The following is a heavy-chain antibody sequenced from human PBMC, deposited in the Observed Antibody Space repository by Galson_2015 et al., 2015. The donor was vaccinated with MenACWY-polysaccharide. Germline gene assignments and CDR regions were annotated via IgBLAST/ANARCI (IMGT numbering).Heavy chain of an antibody. J-gene: IGHJ5*02. D-gene: IGHD3-10*01. CDR3: ARGIISMVRGVGITSSWFDP. CDR2: LNSDGSGT. V-gene: IGHV3-74*01. CDR1: GFTFSDYW. Sequence: SLSICCAAYGFTFSDYWMHWVRQAPGKGLVWVSRLNSDGSGTSYADSVKGRFTISRDNAKNTLYLQMNSLRAEDTAVYYCARGIISMVRGVGITSSWFDPWGQGTLVSVSS.